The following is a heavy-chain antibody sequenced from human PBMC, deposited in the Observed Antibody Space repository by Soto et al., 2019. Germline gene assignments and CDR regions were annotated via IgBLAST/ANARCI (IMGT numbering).Heavy chain of an antibody. J-gene: IGHJ4*02. D-gene: IGHD4-17*01. Sequence: PGGSLRLSCAASGFTFSSYAMSWVRQAPGKGLDWVSAISGSGGSTYYADSVKGRFTISRDNSKNTLYLQMNSLRAEDTAVYYCAKSPIAYGDYVFGETYVDYWGQGTLVTVSS. CDR1: GFTFSSYA. CDR2: ISGSGGST. CDR3: AKSPIAYGDYVFGETYVDY. V-gene: IGHV3-23*01.